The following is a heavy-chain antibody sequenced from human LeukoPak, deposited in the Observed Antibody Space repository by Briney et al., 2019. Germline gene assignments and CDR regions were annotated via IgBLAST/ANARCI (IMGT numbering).Heavy chain of an antibody. CDR1: GGSISSYS. Sequence: PSETLSLTCTVSGGSISSYSWSWLRQPPGKGLEWIGYIYYSGSTNYNPSLKSRVTISVDTSKNQFSLKLSSVTAADTAVYYCARDSSSYGGMDVWGKGTTVTVSS. CDR3: ARDSSSYGGMDV. J-gene: IGHJ6*03. CDR2: IYYSGST. D-gene: IGHD6-6*01. V-gene: IGHV4-59*01.